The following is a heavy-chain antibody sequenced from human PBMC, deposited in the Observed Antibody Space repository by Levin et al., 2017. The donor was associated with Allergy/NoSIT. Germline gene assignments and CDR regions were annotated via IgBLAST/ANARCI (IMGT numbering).Heavy chain of an antibody. CDR3: ARRGLPGAIRANWFDP. Sequence: ASVKVSCKASGYTFTGYYIHWVRQAPGQGLEWMGWINPNSGGTNYAQKFQGRVTMTRDTSITTAYMELSRLRSDDTAVYYCARRGLPGAIRANWFDPWGQGTRVTVSS. J-gene: IGHJ5*02. V-gene: IGHV1-2*02. CDR2: INPNSGGT. D-gene: IGHD2-2*02. CDR1: GYTFTGYY.